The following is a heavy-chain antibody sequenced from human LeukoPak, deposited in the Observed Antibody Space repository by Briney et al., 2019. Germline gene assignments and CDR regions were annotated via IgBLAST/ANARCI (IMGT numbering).Heavy chain of an antibody. D-gene: IGHD1-7*01. CDR1: GYTFSSYA. CDR2: INTNTGNP. J-gene: IGHJ5*02. CDR3: ARGSNWNYLGWFDP. Sequence: ASVKVPCKASGYTFSSYAMNWVRQAPGQGLEWMGWINTNTGNPTYAQAFTGRFVFSLDTSVSTAYLQISSLKAEDTAVYYCARGSNWNYLGWFDPWGQGTLVTVSS. V-gene: IGHV7-4-1*02.